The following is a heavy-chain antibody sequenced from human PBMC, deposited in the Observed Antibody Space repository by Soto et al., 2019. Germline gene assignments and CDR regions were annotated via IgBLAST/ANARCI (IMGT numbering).Heavy chain of an antibody. CDR3: AKDRSSIAADEYFHH. V-gene: IGHV3-23*01. Sequence: PGGSLRLSCAASGFTFSYYAMTWVRQAPGKGLEWVSTISGSGNTTFYADSVKGRFTISRDNSENTLFVQMDSLRAEDTAVYYCAKDRSSIAADEYFHHWGQGTLVTVSS. CDR1: GFTFSYYA. J-gene: IGHJ1*01. CDR2: ISGSGNTT. D-gene: IGHD6-13*01.